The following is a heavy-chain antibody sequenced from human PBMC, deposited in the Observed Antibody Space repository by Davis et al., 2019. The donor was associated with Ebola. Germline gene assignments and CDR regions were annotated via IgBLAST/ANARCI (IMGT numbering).Heavy chain of an antibody. D-gene: IGHD3-10*01. CDR3: ARGGGGLDV. Sequence: GESLKISCAASGFTFSSYAMHWVRQAPGKGLEWVAVISYDGSNKYYADSVKGRFTISRDNAKDTLYLQMNSLGVEDTAVYYCARGGGGLDVWGQGTTVTVSS. J-gene: IGHJ6*02. CDR2: ISYDGSNK. V-gene: IGHV3-30-3*01. CDR1: GFTFSSYA.